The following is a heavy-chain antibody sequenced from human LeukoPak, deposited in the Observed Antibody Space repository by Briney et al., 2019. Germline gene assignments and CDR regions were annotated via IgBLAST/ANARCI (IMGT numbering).Heavy chain of an antibody. D-gene: IGHD3-9*01. CDR2: ISGTGGRT. CDR3: AREGGPNTYYDILTGYYRAAHLNYYYYGMDV. V-gene: IGHV3-23*01. CDR1: GFTFNSYA. J-gene: IGHJ6*02. Sequence: PGGSLRLSCAASGFTFNSYAMSWVRQAPGKGLEWVSAISGTGGRTYYADSVKGRFTISRDNSKNTLYLQMNSLRAEDTALYYCAREGGPNTYYDILTGYYRAAHLNYYYYGMDVWGQGTTVTVSS.